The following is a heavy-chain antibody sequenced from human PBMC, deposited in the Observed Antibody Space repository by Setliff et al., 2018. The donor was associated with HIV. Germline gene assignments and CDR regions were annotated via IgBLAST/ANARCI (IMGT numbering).Heavy chain of an antibody. J-gene: IGHJ4*02. V-gene: IGHV3-21*01. CDR2: VSPSGTYI. D-gene: IGHD3-22*01. CDR1: GFTFSNAW. Sequence: GGSLRLSCAASGFTFSNAWMSWVRQAPEKGLEWVSFVSPSGTYIHYADSLKGRFTISRDNAKDSLYLQMNSLRAEDTAVYYCARDPPWNYDSSGYPYYFDYWGQGTLVTVSS. CDR3: ARDPPWNYDSSGYPYYFDY.